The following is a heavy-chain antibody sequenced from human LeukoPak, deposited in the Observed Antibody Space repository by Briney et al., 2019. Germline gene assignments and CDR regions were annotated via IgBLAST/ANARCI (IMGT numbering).Heavy chain of an antibody. Sequence: GRSLRLSCAASGFTFDDYAMHWVRLAPGKGLEWVSGISWNSGSIGYADSVKGRFTISRDNAKNSLYLQMNSLRAEDTALYYCAKGVRDSSGYYFDYWGQGTLVTVSS. CDR2: ISWNSGSI. D-gene: IGHD3-22*01. V-gene: IGHV3-9*01. CDR3: AKGVRDSSGYYFDY. CDR1: GFTFDDYA. J-gene: IGHJ4*02.